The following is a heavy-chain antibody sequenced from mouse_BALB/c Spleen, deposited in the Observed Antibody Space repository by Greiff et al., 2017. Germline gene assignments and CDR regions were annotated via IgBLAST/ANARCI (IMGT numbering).Heavy chain of an antibody. CDR3: ARENYRYAFDY. CDR1: GYAFTSYN. V-gene: IGHV1-14*01. Sequence: VQLQQSGPELVKPGASVKVSCKASGYAFTSYNMYWVKQSHGKSLEWIGYINPYNDGTKYNEKFKGKATLTSDKSSSTAYMELSSLTSEDSAVYYCARENYRYAFDYWGQGTTLTVSS. CDR2: INPYNDGT. D-gene: IGHD2-14*01. J-gene: IGHJ2*01.